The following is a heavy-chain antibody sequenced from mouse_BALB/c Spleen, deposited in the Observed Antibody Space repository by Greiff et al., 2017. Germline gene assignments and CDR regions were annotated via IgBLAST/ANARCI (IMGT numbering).Heavy chain of an antibody. CDR1: GFTFSSFG. D-gene: IGHD2-4*01. V-gene: IGHV5-17*02. CDR2: ISSGSSTI. Sequence: EVQRVESGGGLVQPGGSRKLSCAASGFTFSSFGMHWVRQAPEKGLEWVAYISSGSSTIYYADTVKGRFTISRDNPKNTLFLQMTSLRSEDTAMYYCAVSTMITTDAMDYWGQGTSVTVSS. CDR3: AVSTMITTDAMDY. J-gene: IGHJ4*01.